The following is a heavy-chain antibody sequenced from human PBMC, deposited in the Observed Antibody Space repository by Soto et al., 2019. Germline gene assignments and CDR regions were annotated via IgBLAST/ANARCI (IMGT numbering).Heavy chain of an antibody. CDR2: LHSGGDT. V-gene: IGHV3-53*04. CDR3: AGDGPYYYASRMDV. D-gene: IGHD3-10*01. Sequence: EVQLVESGGGLVQPGGSLRLSCVASGIPVSSNYMTWVRQAPGKGLEWVSVLHSGGDTYYANSVKGRFTISRHDSTNTLFLQMNGLTAEDTDVYYGAGDGPYYYASRMDVWGQGTTVTVSS. J-gene: IGHJ6*02. CDR1: GIPVSSNY.